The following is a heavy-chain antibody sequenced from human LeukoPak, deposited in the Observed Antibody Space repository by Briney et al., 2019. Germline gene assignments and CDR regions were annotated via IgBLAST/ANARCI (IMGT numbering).Heavy chain of an antibody. CDR2: IFHTGNS. Sequence: PSETLSLTCTISGGFISTFYWSWLRQPPGKGLEWIAYIFHTGNSNYNPSLKGRVTISVDTSKNQFSLKVNSVTAADTAMYYCARHPFSDGFDIWGQGTMVTVSS. V-gene: IGHV4-59*08. J-gene: IGHJ3*02. CDR3: ARHPFSDGFDI. CDR1: GGFISTFY.